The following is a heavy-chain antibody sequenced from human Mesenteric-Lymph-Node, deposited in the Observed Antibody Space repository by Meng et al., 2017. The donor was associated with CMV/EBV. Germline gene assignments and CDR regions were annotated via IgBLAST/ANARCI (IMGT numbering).Heavy chain of an antibody. CDR3: ARDQQLNGGDWFDP. CDR1: GASIRSSF. J-gene: IGHJ5*02. CDR2: VYHTGST. D-gene: IGHD1-1*01. V-gene: IGHV4-59*01. Sequence: TVSGASIRSSFWGWIRQPPGKGLEWIGFVYHTGSTNYNPSLKTRVTMSVDTSKNQFSLKLRSVTAADTAVYYCARDQQLNGGDWFDPWGQGALVTVSS.